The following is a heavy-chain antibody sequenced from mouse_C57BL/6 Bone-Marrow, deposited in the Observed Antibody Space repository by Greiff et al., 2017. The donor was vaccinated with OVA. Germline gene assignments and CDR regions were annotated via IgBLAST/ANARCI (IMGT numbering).Heavy chain of an antibody. CDR3: TMAYYSKEFAY. Sequence: VQLKQSGAELVRPGAPVKLSCTASGFNIKDYYMHWVKQRPEQGLEWIGRIDPEDGDTEYAPKFQGKATMTADTSSNTAYLQLSSLTSEDTAVYYCTMAYYSKEFAYWGQGTLVTVSA. CDR1: GFNIKDYY. J-gene: IGHJ3*01. CDR2: IDPEDGDT. V-gene: IGHV14-1*01. D-gene: IGHD2-5*01.